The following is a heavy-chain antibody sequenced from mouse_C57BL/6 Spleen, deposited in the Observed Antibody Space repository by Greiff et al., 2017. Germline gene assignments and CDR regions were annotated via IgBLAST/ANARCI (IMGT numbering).Heavy chain of an antibody. Sequence: QVQLQQPGAELVMPGASVKLSCKASGYTFTSYWMHWVKQRPGQGLEWIGEIDPSDSYTNYNQKFKGNSTLTVDKSSSTAYMQLSSLTSEDSAVYYCASLYGSSPAWFAYWGQGTLVTVFA. CDR3: ASLYGSSPAWFAY. D-gene: IGHD1-1*01. J-gene: IGHJ3*01. V-gene: IGHV1-69*01. CDR1: GYTFTSYW. CDR2: IDPSDSYT.